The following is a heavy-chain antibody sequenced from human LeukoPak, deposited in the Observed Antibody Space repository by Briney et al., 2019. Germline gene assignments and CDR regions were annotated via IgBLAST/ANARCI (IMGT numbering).Heavy chain of an antibody. Sequence: SETLSLTCTVSGGSISSSSYYWGWIRQPPGKGLEWIGYIYYSGSTNYNPSLKSRVTISVDTSKNQFSLKLSSVTAADTAVYYCARSKYTSSCPPRPDAFDIWAQGTMVPVS. D-gene: IGHD6-13*01. CDR3: ARSKYTSSCPPRPDAFDI. CDR2: IYYSGST. V-gene: IGHV4-61*05. J-gene: IGHJ3*02. CDR1: GGSISSSSYY.